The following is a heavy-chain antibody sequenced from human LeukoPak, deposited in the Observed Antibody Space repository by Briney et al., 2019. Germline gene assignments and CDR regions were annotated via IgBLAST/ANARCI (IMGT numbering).Heavy chain of an antibody. CDR3: ASFLYISIPSGEEYNWFDP. J-gene: IGHJ5*02. D-gene: IGHD2/OR15-2a*01. CDR2: ISGSGGST. V-gene: IGHV3-23*01. CDR1: GFTFGSYA. Sequence: GGSLRLSCAASGFTFGSYAMSWVRQAPGKGLEWVSAISGSGGSTYYADSVKGRFTISRDNSKNTLYLQMNSLRAEDTAVYYCASFLYISIPSGEEYNWFDPWGQGTLVTVSS.